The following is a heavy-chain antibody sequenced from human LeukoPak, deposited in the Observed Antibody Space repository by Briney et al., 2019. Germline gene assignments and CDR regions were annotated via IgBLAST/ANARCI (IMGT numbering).Heavy chain of an antibody. CDR2: IYSGGST. V-gene: IGHV3-66*01. CDR1: GFTVSSNY. CDR3: ASSYYDSRGVLDY. J-gene: IGHJ4*02. Sequence: PGGSLRLSCAASGFTVSSNYMSWVRQAPGKGLEWVSVIYSGGSTYYADSVKGRFTISRDNSKNTLYLQMNSLRAEDTAVYYCASSYYDSRGVLDYWGQGTLVTVSS. D-gene: IGHD3-22*01.